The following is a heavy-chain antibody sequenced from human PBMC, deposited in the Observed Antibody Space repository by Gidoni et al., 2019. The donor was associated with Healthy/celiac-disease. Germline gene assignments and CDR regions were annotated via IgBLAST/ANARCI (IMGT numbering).Heavy chain of an antibody. D-gene: IGHD2-2*01. Sequence: EVQLVESGGGLVQPGGSLRLSCAAHGFTFTLSLMTWFRQAPGKGLEWVSNISSSGSTIYYADSVKGRFTISRDNAKNSLYLQMNSLRAEDTAVYYCARASIVVVPAARYYYYYGMDVWGQGTTVTVSS. J-gene: IGHJ6*02. CDR1: GFTFTLSL. CDR3: ARASIVVVPAARYYYYYGMDV. V-gene: IGHV3-48*03. CDR2: ISSSGSTI.